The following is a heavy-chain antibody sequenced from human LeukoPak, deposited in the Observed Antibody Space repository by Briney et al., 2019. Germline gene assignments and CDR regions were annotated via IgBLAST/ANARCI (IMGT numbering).Heavy chain of an antibody. J-gene: IGHJ6*03. CDR2: IYYNGST. Sequence: PSETLSLTCAVSGGSTSSYYWSWIRQPPGKGLEWIGYIYYNGSTNYNPSLKSRVTITVDTSKNQFSLKLSSVTAADTAVYYCARVDKTVFGGYYYMDVWGKGTTVTVSS. V-gene: IGHV4-59*01. CDR1: GGSTSSYY. D-gene: IGHD3-3*01. CDR3: ARVDKTVFGGYYYMDV.